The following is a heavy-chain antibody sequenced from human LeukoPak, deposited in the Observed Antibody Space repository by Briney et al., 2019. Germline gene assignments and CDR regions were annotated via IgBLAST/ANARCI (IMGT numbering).Heavy chain of an antibody. Sequence: SETLSLTCTVSGDSIGQDYWNWIRQPPGRGLEWIGHISNSGSANYNPSLKSRVTISVDRSKSQFSLRLNSMTAADTAFYYCATAPNPDYFDYWGQGTPATVSS. CDR1: GDSIGQDY. CDR2: ISNSGSA. D-gene: IGHD3-16*01. J-gene: IGHJ4*02. V-gene: IGHV4-59*01. CDR3: ATAPNPDYFDY.